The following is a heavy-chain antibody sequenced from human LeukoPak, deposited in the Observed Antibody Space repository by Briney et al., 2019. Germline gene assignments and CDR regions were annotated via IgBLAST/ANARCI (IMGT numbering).Heavy chain of an antibody. J-gene: IGHJ4*02. D-gene: IGHD6-13*01. CDR1: GFTFSSYA. CDR2: LSGNGHST. V-gene: IGHV3-64*01. CDR3: ARVGSSSPFDY. Sequence: PGGSLRLSCAASGFTFSSYAMHWVRQAPGKGLEYVSALSGNGHSTYYANSVKGRFTISRDNSKNTLYLQMGSLRAEDMAVYYCARVGSSSPFDYWGQGTLVTVSS.